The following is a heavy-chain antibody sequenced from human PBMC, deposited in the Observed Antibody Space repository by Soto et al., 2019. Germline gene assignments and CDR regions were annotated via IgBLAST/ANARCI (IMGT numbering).Heavy chain of an antibody. CDR3: ARAREYYDTEFDP. Sequence: QVQLQESGPGLVKPSQTLSLTCTVSGDSISNGRYYWSWIRQHPGKALEWIGYVSYSGRPYYNPSLKSRLTISLDTSQNQFSLKLSFVPAADTAIYYCARAREYYDTEFDPWGQGALVSVSS. CDR1: GDSISNGRYY. CDR2: VSYSGRP. D-gene: IGHD3-22*01. V-gene: IGHV4-31*03. J-gene: IGHJ5*02.